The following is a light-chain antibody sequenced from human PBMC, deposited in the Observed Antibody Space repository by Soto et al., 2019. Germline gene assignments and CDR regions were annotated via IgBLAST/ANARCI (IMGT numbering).Light chain of an antibody. Sequence: DIQMTQAPSSLSASVGDRVTITCRARQDISTYLAWYQQKPGKVPKLLISAAYTLQSGVPPRFSGSGSGTDFTITISSLQPADVAANYCQKYDNAPLTFGGGTKVEIK. V-gene: IGKV1-27*01. J-gene: IGKJ4*01. CDR3: QKYDNAPLT. CDR2: AAY. CDR1: QDISTY.